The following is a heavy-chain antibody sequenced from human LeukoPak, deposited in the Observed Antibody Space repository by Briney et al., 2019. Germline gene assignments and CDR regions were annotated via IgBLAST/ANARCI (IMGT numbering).Heavy chain of an antibody. Sequence: SETLSLTCTVSGGSISSYYWSWIRQPPGKGLEWIGYIYYSGSTNYNPSLKSRVTISVDTSKNQFSLKLSSATAADTAVYYCARHLRTSYYYYGMDVWGKGPRSPSPQ. J-gene: IGHJ6*01. CDR3: ARHLRTSYYYYGMDV. CDR1: GGSISSYY. CDR2: IYYSGST. V-gene: IGHV4-59*08.